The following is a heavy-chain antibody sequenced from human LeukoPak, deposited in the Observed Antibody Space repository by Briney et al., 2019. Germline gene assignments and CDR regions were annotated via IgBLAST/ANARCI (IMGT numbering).Heavy chain of an antibody. D-gene: IGHD1-26*01. Sequence: GESLKVSCKASAYTFTDYYVHWVRQAPGQGLEWMGRINPSSGDTNYAQNFQGRVTMTRDTSIGTAYMELSRLRSDDTAVYYCATTSGYFYYWGQGTLVTVSS. CDR2: INPSSGDT. V-gene: IGHV1-2*06. CDR3: ATTSGYFYY. CDR1: AYTFTDYY. J-gene: IGHJ4*02.